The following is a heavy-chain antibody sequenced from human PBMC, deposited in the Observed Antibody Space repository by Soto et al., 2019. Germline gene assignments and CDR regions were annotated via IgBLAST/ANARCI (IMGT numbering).Heavy chain of an antibody. D-gene: IGHD1-7*01. J-gene: IGHJ4*02. Sequence: GGSLRLFCAASGFTFSDYYMSWIRQAPGKGLEWVSYISSSGSTIYYADSVKGRFTISRDNAKNSLYLQMNSLRAEDTAVYYCASTLELRVFDYWGQGTLVTVSS. CDR2: ISSSGSTI. V-gene: IGHV3-11*01. CDR1: GFTFSDYY. CDR3: ASTLELRVFDY.